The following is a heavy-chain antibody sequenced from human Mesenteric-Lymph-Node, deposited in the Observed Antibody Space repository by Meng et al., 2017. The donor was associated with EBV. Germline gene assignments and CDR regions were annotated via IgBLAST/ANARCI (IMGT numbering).Heavy chain of an antibody. CDR1: GFTFSNYS. J-gene: IGHJ4*02. Sequence: EVQVLESGGGIPGGSLRLSCAASGFTFSNYSMSWVCQAPGKGLEWVSRFSGSDGGTYCADSVKGRFTISRDNSKNSLYLQMNSLRADDTAVYYCARATEYGDYDYWGQGTLVTVSS. CDR2: FSGSDGGT. CDR3: ARATEYGDYDY. D-gene: IGHD4-17*01. V-gene: IGHV3-23*01.